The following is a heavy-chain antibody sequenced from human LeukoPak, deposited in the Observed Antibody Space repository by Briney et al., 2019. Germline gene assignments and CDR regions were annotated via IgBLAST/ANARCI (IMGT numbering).Heavy chain of an antibody. J-gene: IGHJ4*02. CDR3: AKDPGYSSSWYGLFDY. V-gene: IGHV3-30*18. CDR1: GFTFSSYG. Sequence: GGSLRLSCAASGFTFSSYGMHWVRQAPGKGLEWVAVISYDGSNKYYADSVKGRFTISRDNSKNTLYLQMNSLRAEDTAVYYCAKDPGYSSSWYGLFDYWGQGTLVTVSS. D-gene: IGHD6-13*01. CDR2: ISYDGSNK.